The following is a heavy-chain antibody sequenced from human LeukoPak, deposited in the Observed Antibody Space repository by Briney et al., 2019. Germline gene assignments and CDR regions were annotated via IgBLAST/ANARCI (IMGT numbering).Heavy chain of an antibody. J-gene: IGHJ3*02. D-gene: IGHD3-22*01. V-gene: IGHV4-39*07. CDR2: IYYSGST. CDR1: GGSISSSSYY. Sequence: SETLSLTCTVSGGSISSSSYYWGWIRQPPGKGLEWIGSIYYSGSTYYNPSLKSRVTISVDTSKNQFSLKLSSVTAADTAVHFCARGPYSYDSSGAFDIWGQGTMVTVSS. CDR3: ARGPYSYDSSGAFDI.